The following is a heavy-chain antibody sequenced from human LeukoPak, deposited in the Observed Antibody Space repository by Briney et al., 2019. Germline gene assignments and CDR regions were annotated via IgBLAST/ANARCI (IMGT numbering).Heavy chain of an antibody. CDR3: ARSLRYCSGGSCYWLYYFDY. V-gene: IGHV1-69*05. J-gene: IGHJ4*02. D-gene: IGHD2-15*01. CDR2: IIPIFGTA. Sequence: SVKVSCKASVGTFSSYAISWVRQAPGQGLEWMGRIIPIFGTANYAQKFQGRVTITTDESTSTAYMELSSLRSEDTAVYYCARSLRYCSGGSCYWLYYFDYWGQGTLVTVSS. CDR1: VGTFSSYA.